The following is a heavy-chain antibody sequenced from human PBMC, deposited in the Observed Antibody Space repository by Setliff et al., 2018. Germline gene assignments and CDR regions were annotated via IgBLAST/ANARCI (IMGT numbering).Heavy chain of an antibody. CDR2: INGNSGVT. Sequence: ASVKVSCKASADTFTGYYVHWVRQAPGQGLEWMGWINGNSGVTKYAQKFQGRVTMTRDTSISTAYMELSRLRSDDTAMYYCARDLIAVAATTAFDIWGQGTMVTVSS. V-gene: IGHV1-2*02. J-gene: IGHJ3*02. CDR1: ADTFTGYY. D-gene: IGHD6-19*01. CDR3: ARDLIAVAATTAFDI.